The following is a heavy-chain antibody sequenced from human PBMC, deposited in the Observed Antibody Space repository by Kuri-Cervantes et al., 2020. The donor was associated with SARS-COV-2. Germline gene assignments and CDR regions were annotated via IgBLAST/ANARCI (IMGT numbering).Heavy chain of an antibody. CDR3: VREKGGWLQGDY. CDR2: INSDGSST. D-gene: IGHD5-24*01. J-gene: IGHJ4*02. Sequence: LSLTCAASGFTFSSYWMHWVRQAPGKGLVWVSRINSDGSSTSYADSVKGRFTISRDNAKNSLYLQMDSLRAEDTAVYYCVREKGGWLQGDYWGQGTLVTVSS. CDR1: GFTFSSYW. V-gene: IGHV3-74*01.